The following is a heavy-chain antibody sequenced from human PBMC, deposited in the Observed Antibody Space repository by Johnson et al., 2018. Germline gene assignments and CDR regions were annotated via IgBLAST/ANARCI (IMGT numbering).Heavy chain of an antibody. J-gene: IGHJ1*01. CDR2: ISSSSSTI. Sequence: VQLVQSGGGLVQPGGSXRLSCAASRFTFSSYSMNWVRQAPGKGLEWVSYISSSSSTIYYADSVKGRFTISRDNAKNSLYLQMNSLRDEDTAVYYCARAIVGKGYFQHWGQGTLVTVSS. CDR1: RFTFSSYS. D-gene: IGHD1-26*01. CDR3: ARAIVGKGYFQH. V-gene: IGHV3-48*02.